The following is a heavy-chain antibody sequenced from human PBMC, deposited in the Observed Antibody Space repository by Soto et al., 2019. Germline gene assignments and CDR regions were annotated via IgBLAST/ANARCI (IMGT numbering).Heavy chain of an antibody. J-gene: IGHJ4*02. CDR3: ARHSRRYFYDTSSPKAIDY. V-gene: IGHV4-39*01. CDR1: GGSISSSSYY. CDR2: IFYSGST. D-gene: IGHD3-22*01. Sequence: PSETLSLSCTVSGGSISSSSYYWGWIRQPPEKGLEWIGTIFYSGSTHYNPSLKSRVTISVDTSKNHFSLKLRSVTAADTAVYYSARHSRRYFYDTSSPKAIDYWGQGPLVTVSS.